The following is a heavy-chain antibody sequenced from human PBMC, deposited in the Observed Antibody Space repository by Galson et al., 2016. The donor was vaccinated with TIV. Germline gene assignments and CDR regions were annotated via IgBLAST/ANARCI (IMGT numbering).Heavy chain of an antibody. V-gene: IGHV1-46*03. J-gene: IGHJ4*02. CDR2: INPSDGGT. Sequence: SVKVSCKASGYTFTRYYMHWMRQAPGQGLEWMGVINPSDGGTIYAQRFQGRVTMTRDTSTSTVYMVLISLRSEDPAIYYCASYGSGRQASFDYWGQGTLVTVSS. CDR1: GYTFTRYY. CDR3: ASYGSGRQASFDY. D-gene: IGHD3-10*01.